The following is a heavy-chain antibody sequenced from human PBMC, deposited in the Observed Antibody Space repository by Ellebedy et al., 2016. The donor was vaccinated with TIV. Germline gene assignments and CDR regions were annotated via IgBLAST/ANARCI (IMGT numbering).Heavy chain of an antibody. Sequence: GESLKISXAASGFTFSSYSMNWVRQAPGKGLEWVSYISSSSSTIYYADSVKGRFTISRDNSKNTLYLQMNSLRAEDTAVYYCATPILEWFGGLYGMDVWGQGTTVTVSS. CDR2: ISSSSSTI. CDR3: ATPILEWFGGLYGMDV. V-gene: IGHV3-48*01. D-gene: IGHD3-3*01. J-gene: IGHJ6*02. CDR1: GFTFSSYS.